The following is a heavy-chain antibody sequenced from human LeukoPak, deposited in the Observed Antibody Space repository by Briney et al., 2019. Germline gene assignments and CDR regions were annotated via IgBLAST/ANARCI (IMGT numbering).Heavy chain of an antibody. J-gene: IGHJ4*02. D-gene: IGHD5-12*01. V-gene: IGHV3-11*03. CDR1: GFTFSDYY. CDR2: ISSSNTYT. Sequence: SGGSLRLSCAASGFTFSDYYMSWIRQAPGKGLEWVSNISSSNTYTNYADSVKGRFTISRDNAKNSLYLQMNSLRAEATAVYYCARLIGLRRGYYFDYWGQGTLVTVSS. CDR3: ARLIGLRRGYYFDY.